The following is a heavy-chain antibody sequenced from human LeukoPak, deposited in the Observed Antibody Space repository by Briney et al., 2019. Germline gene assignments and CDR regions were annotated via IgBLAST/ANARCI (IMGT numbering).Heavy chain of an antibody. D-gene: IGHD2-2*01. CDR3: ARGGYCSSTSCYYRDNWFDP. CDR2: MNPNSGNT. V-gene: IGHV1-8*01. J-gene: IGHJ5*02. CDR1: GYTFTSYD. Sequence: ASVKVSCKASGYTFTSYDINWVRQATGQGLEWMGWMNPNSGNTGYAQKFQGRVTMTRNTSISTAYMELSRLRSEDTAVYYCARGGYCSSTSCYYRDNWFDPWSQGTLVTVSS.